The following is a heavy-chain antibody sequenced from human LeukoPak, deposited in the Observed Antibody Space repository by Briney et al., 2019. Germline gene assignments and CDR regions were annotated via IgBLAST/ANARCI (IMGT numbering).Heavy chain of an antibody. Sequence: SETLSLTCTVSGGSISSGGYYWSWIRQHPGKGLEWIGCIYYSGSTYYNPSLKSRVTISVDTSKNQFSLKLSSVTAADTAVYYCARDRFGISRYYFDYWGQGTLVTVSS. CDR1: GGSISSGGYY. V-gene: IGHV4-31*03. CDR3: ARDRFGISRYYFDY. D-gene: IGHD3-10*01. J-gene: IGHJ4*02. CDR2: IYYSGST.